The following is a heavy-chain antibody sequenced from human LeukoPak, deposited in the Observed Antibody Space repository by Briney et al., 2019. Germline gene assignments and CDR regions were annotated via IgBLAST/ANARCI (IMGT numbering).Heavy chain of an antibody. Sequence: GGSLRLSCAASGFTFSSYAMSWVRQAPGKGLEWVSAISGPAGSWDYADSVKGRFTISRDNSKNTLFLQMNSLRAEDTAIYYCAKKVGLASAPLYCFDGWLQATLVSVSS. CDR2: ISGPAGSW. CDR1: GFTFSSYA. CDR3: AKKVGLASAPLYCFDG. V-gene: IGHV3-23*01. J-gene: IGHJ4*02. D-gene: IGHD6-6*01.